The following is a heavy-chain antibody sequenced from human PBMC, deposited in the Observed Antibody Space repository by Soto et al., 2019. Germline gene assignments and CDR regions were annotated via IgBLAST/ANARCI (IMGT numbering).Heavy chain of an antibody. D-gene: IGHD4-17*01. V-gene: IGHV1-69*10. Sequence: SVKVSCKASGGFNNYAVSWVRQAPGQGLEWMGVTIPELGTSNYAQRLQGRVTITVDKATNTAYLNLTTLTSEDTAIYYCARTSMTRIDYWGQGTLVTVSS. CDR1: GGFNNYA. CDR3: ARTSMTRIDY. CDR2: TIPELGTS. J-gene: IGHJ4*02.